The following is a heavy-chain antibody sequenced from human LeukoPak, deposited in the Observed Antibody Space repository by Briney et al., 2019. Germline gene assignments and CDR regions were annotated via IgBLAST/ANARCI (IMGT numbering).Heavy chain of an antibody. CDR3: ARGPSYSNYGLPPDY. J-gene: IGHJ4*02. Sequence: GGSLRLSCAASGFTFSSYSMTWVRQAPGKGLEWVSSISSSSSYIYYADSVKGRITISRDNAKKSLYLQMNSLRAEDTAVYYCARGPSYSNYGLPPDYWGQGTLVTVSS. V-gene: IGHV3-21*01. D-gene: IGHD4-11*01. CDR2: ISSSSSYI. CDR1: GFTFSSYS.